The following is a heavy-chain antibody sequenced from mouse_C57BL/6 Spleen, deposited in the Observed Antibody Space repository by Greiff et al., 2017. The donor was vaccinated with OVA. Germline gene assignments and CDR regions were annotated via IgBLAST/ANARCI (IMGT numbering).Heavy chain of an antibody. V-gene: IGHV1-52*01. CDR3: ARRDYYGSSYGYFDY. D-gene: IGHD1-1*01. Sequence: QVQLQQPGAELVRPGSSVKLSCKASGYTFTSYWMHWVKQRPIQGLEWIGNIDPSDSETHYNQKFKDKATLTVDKSSSTAYMRLSSLTSEDSAVYYCARRDYYGSSYGYFDYWGQGTTLTVSS. CDR1: GYTFTSYW. CDR2: IDPSDSET. J-gene: IGHJ2*01.